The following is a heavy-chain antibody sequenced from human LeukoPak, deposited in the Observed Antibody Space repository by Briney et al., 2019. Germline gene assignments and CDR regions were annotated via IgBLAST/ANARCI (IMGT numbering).Heavy chain of an antibody. CDR2: IYYSGST. D-gene: IGHD3-10*01. V-gene: IGHV4-59*01. CDR3: ARDRPSGSGSYPSDDAFDI. Sequence: SETLSLTCTVSGDSISSYYWSWIRQPPGKGLEWIGYIYYSGSTKYNPSLKSRVTMSLDTSKSQFSLKLNSVTAADTAVYYCARDRPSGSGSYPSDDAFDIWGQGTMVSVSS. CDR1: GDSISSYY. J-gene: IGHJ3*02.